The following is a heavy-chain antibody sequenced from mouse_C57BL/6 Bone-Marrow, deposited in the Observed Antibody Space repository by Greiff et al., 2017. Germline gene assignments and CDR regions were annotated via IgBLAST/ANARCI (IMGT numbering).Heavy chain of an antibody. CDR1: GFSLTSYG. CDR2: IWRGGST. Sequence: VQLQQSGPGLVQPSQSLSITCTVSGFSLTSYGVHWVRQSPGKGLEWLGVIWRGGSTDYNAAFMSRLSITKDNSKSQVFFKMNSLQADDTAIYXCAKKGKKLLGGAMDYWGQGTSVTVSS. D-gene: IGHD1-1*01. CDR3: AKKGKKLLGGAMDY. J-gene: IGHJ4*01. V-gene: IGHV2-5*01.